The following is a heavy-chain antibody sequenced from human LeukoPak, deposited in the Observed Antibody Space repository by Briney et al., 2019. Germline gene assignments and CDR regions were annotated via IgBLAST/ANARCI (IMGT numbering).Heavy chain of an antibody. J-gene: IGHJ5*02. CDR3: AKEPASSGWFDP. CDR2: ISGTGGRT. V-gene: IGHV3-23*01. Sequence: GGSLRLSCAASGFTFSSYAMSWVRQAPGKGLEWVSAISGTGGRTYYADSVKGRFTISRDNSKNTLYLQMNGLRAEDTAVYYCAKEPASSGWFDPWGQGTLVAVSS. D-gene: IGHD6-19*01. CDR1: GFTFSSYA.